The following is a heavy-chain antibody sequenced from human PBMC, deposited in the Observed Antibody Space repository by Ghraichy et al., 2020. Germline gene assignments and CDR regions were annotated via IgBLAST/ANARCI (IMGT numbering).Heavy chain of an antibody. CDR3: TTDGLYYYDSSGYPSPFDY. Sequence: GGSLRLSCAASGFTFSNAWMSWVRQAPGKGLEWVGRIKSKTDGGTTDYAAPVKGRFTISRDDSKNTLYLQMNSLKTEDTAVYYCTTDGLYYYDSSGYPSPFDYWGQGTLVTVSS. CDR2: IKSKTDGGTT. J-gene: IGHJ4*02. D-gene: IGHD3-22*01. CDR1: GFTFSNAW. V-gene: IGHV3-15*01.